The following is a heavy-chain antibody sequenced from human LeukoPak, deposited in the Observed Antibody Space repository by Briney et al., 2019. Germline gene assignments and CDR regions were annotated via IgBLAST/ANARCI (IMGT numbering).Heavy chain of an antibody. CDR1: GFTFDDYA. Sequence: PGGSLRLSCAASGFTFDDYAMHWVRQAPGKGLEWVSGISWNSGSLGYADSVKGRFTTSRDNAKNSLYLQMNSLRAEDTALYYCAKGAGYSSGWYLHYWGQGTLVTVSS. D-gene: IGHD6-19*01. CDR3: AKGAGYSSGWYLHY. V-gene: IGHV3-9*01. CDR2: ISWNSGSL. J-gene: IGHJ4*02.